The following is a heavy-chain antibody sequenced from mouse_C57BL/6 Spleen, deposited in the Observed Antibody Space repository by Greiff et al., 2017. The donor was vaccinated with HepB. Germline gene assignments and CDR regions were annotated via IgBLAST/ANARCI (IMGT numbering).Heavy chain of an antibody. CDR2: INPNNGGT. D-gene: IGHD2-1*01. J-gene: IGHJ1*03. CDR3: AREGNYYGNYVGYFDV. V-gene: IGHV1-18*01. Sequence: VQLQQSGPELVKPGASVKIPCKASGYTFTDYNMDWVKQSHGKSLEWIGDINPNNGGTIYNQKFKGKATLTVDKSSSTAYMELRSLTSEDTAVYYCAREGNYYGNYVGYFDVWGTGTTVTVSS. CDR1: GYTFTDYN.